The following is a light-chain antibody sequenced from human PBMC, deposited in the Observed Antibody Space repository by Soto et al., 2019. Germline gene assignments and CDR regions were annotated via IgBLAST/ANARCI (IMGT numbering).Light chain of an antibody. Sequence: DIQMNQSPSSLSASVGDRVTITSRASQSISSYLNWYQQKPGKAPKLLIYAASSLQSGVPSRFSGSGSGTEFTLTISSLQPEDFATYYSQQSYSTPITFGQGTRLEI. V-gene: IGKV1-39*01. CDR3: QQSYSTPIT. CDR2: AAS. J-gene: IGKJ5*01. CDR1: QSISSY.